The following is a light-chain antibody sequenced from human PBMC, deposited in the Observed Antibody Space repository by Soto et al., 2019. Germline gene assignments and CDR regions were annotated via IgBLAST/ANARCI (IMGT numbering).Light chain of an antibody. CDR1: QSVNRRY. J-gene: IGKJ5*01. CDR2: DAS. CDR3: QQRSNWPT. V-gene: IGKV3D-20*02. Sequence: EVVLTQSPCSLSLSPGDRATLSCRASQSVNRRYLAWYQQKPGQAPRLLIYDASNRATGIPARFSGSGYGTDFTLTISSLEPEDFAVYYCQQRSNWPTFGQGTRLEIK.